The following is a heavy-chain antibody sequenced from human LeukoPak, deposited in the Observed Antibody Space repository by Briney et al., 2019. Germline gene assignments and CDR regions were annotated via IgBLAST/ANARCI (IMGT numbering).Heavy chain of an antibody. V-gene: IGHV4-59*01. CDR2: IYYSGST. CDR1: GGSISSYY. Sequence: SETLSLTCTVSGGSISSYYWSWIRQPPGKGLEWIGYIYYSGSTNYNPSLKSRVTISVDTSENQFSLKLSSVTAADTAVYYCARDSLRDGMDVWGQGTTVTVSS. D-gene: IGHD3-16*01. CDR3: ARDSLRDGMDV. J-gene: IGHJ6*02.